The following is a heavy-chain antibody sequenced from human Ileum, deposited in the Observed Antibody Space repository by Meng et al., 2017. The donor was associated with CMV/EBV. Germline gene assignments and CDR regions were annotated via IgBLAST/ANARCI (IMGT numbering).Heavy chain of an antibody. CDR2: IYYSGST. CDR1: SSGDYY. D-gene: IGHD3-3*01. CDR3: ARARITIFRVVRRGIRFDP. V-gene: IGHV4-30-4*08. Sequence: SSGDYYWSWVRPPPGKGLECIGYIYYSGSTYYNPSLKGRVTISVDTSKSQFSLKLSSVTAADTAVYYCARARITIFRVVRRGIRFDPWGQGTLVTVSS. J-gene: IGHJ5*02.